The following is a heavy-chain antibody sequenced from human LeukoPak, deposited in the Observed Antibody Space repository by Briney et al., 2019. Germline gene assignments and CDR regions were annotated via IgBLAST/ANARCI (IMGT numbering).Heavy chain of an antibody. CDR1: GGSISSFY. CDR2: IYTSGST. Sequence: SETLSLICTVSGGSISSFYWSWIRQPAGKGLEWIGRIYTSGSTNYNPSLKSRVTMSIDTSKNQFSLKLSSVTAADTAVYYCARGPSRAAGTGALDYWGQGTLVTVSS. D-gene: IGHD6-13*01. CDR3: ARGPSRAAGTGALDY. V-gene: IGHV4-4*07. J-gene: IGHJ4*02.